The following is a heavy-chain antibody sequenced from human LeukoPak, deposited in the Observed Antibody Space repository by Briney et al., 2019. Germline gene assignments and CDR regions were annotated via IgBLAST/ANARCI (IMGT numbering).Heavy chain of an antibody. CDR2: IKQDGSEK. D-gene: IGHD3-22*01. CDR3: ARGDYYDSSGYSPLDY. V-gene: IGHV3-7*01. Sequence: GGSLRLSCAASGFTFSSYWMSWVRQAPGKGLEWVANIKQDGSEKYYVDSVKGRFTISRDNAKNSLYLQMNSLRAEDTAVHYCARGDYYDSSGYSPLDYWGQGTLVTVSS. CDR1: GFTFSSYW. J-gene: IGHJ4*02.